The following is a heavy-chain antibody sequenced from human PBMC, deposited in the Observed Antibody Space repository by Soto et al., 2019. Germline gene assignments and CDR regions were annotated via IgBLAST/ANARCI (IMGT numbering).Heavy chain of an antibody. V-gene: IGHV3-53*01. J-gene: IGHJ4*02. Sequence: GGSLRLSCAPSGFSVSSSHMNWVRQAPGKEPEWVSVIYSGGSNYYADSVKGRLTISRDNSMNTLYLQMNSLRAEDTAVYYCAKGVTMIVVVIIFWGQGTLVTVSS. D-gene: IGHD3-22*01. CDR1: GFSVSSSH. CDR2: IYSGGSN. CDR3: AKGVTMIVVVIIF.